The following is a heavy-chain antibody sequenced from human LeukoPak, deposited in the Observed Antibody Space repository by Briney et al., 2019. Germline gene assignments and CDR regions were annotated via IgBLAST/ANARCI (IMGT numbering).Heavy chain of an antibody. CDR1: GYTFTSYG. V-gene: IGHV1-18*01. CDR2: ISAYDDNT. CDR3: ARRYYDSRGLFDI. D-gene: IGHD3-22*01. Sequence: ASVKVSCKASGYTFTSYGVSWVRQAPGQGLEWMGWISAYDDNTNYAQKFQGRVTMTTDTPTNTAYMELRSLRSDDTAVYYCARRYYDSRGLFDIWGQGTVVIVSS. J-gene: IGHJ3*02.